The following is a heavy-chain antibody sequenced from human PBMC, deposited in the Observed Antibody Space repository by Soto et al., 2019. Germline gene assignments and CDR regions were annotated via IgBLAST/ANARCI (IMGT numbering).Heavy chain of an antibody. Sequence: GASVKVSCKASGYTFTSYYMHWVRHAPGQGLEWMGIINPSGGSTSYAQKFQGRVTMTRDTSTSTVYMELSSLRSEDTAVYYCAREYYDFWSGYSYLRLNWFDPWGQGTLVTVSS. CDR2: INPSGGST. CDR3: AREYYDFWSGYSYLRLNWFDP. J-gene: IGHJ5*02. V-gene: IGHV1-46*01. CDR1: GYTFTSYY. D-gene: IGHD3-3*01.